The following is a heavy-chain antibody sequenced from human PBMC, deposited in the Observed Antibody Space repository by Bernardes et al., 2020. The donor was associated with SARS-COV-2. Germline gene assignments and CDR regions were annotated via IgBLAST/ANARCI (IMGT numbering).Heavy chain of an antibody. V-gene: IGHV3-73*01. Sequence: GSLRLSCAASGFTFSGSAMHWVRQASGKGLEWVGRIRSKANSYATAYAASVKGRFTISRDDSKNTAYLQMNSLKTEDTAVYYCTRRSESYYGFDYWGQGTLVTVSS. J-gene: IGHJ4*02. CDR1: GFTFSGSA. CDR2: IRSKANSYAT. CDR3: TRRSESYYGFDY. D-gene: IGHD1-26*01.